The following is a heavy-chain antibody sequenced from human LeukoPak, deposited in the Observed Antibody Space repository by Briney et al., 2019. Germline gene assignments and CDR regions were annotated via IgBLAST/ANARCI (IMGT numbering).Heavy chain of an antibody. CDR3: ARDKAHSYGRYFDP. V-gene: IGHV4-59*01. D-gene: IGHD5-18*01. Sequence: SETLSLTCSVAGGSISTYYWNWIRQTPGKGLEWIGHISYGNTDYNPSLKSRVTISVDTSKNQFSLKLTSVTAADTAVYYCARDKAHSYGRYFDPWGQGALIIVSS. CDR1: GGSISTYY. J-gene: IGHJ5*02. CDR2: ISYGNT.